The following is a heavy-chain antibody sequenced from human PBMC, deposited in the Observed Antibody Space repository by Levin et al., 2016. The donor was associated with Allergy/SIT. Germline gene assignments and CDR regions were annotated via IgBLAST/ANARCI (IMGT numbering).Heavy chain of an antibody. D-gene: IGHD3-22*01. J-gene: IGHJ3*02. Sequence: GGSLRLSCAASGFSLRTHSINWVRQAPGKGLEWVSSISPSGSYISYSDSVKGRFTISRDNSENTVYLQMNSLTAADTAVYYCARNRRHYDTDADDSFNIWGPGTMVNVSS. V-gene: IGHV3-21*01. CDR1: GFSLRTHS. CDR2: ISPSGSYI. CDR3: ARNRRHYDTDADDSFNI.